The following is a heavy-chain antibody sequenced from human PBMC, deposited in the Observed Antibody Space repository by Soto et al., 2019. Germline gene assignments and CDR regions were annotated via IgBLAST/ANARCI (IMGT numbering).Heavy chain of an antibody. D-gene: IGHD3-3*01. CDR2: TYYRSKWYN. CDR1: GDSVSSNSAA. J-gene: IGHJ6*02. V-gene: IGHV6-1*01. CDR3: ARDQSITIFGVVIKAPVYYYGMDV. Sequence: SQTLSLTCAISGDSVSSNSAAWNWIRQSPSRGLEWLGRTYYRSKWYNDYAVSVKSRITNNPDTSKNQFSLQLNSVTPEDTAVYYCARDQSITIFGVVIKAPVYYYGMDVWGQGTTVTVSS.